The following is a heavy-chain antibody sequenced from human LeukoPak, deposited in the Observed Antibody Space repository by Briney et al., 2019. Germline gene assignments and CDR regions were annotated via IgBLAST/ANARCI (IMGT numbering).Heavy chain of an antibody. CDR1: GYIFTSSG. CDR3: ARSPQWDIVVVPAAIGVDY. CDR2: ISPYNGNT. D-gene: IGHD2-2*01. V-gene: IGHV1-18*01. Sequence: ASVKVSCKASGYIFTSSGISWVRQAPGQGLKWMGWISPYNGNTYYAQKFQGRVTMTTDTSASTVYMDLRSLRSDDTAVYYCARSPQWDIVVVPAAIGVDYWGQGTLVTVSS. J-gene: IGHJ4*02.